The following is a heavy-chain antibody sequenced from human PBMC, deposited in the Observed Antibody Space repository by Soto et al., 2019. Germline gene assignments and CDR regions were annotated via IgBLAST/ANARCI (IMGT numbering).Heavy chain of an antibody. Sequence: GGSLRLSCAASGFTFSSYAMHWVRQAPGKGLEWVAVISYDRGNKYYADSVKGRFTISRDNAKNSLYLQMNSLRAEDTALYYCAKDMRYSSSGGAFDIWGQGTMVTVSS. CDR3: AKDMRYSSSGGAFDI. J-gene: IGHJ3*02. D-gene: IGHD6-13*01. V-gene: IGHV3-30*04. CDR2: ISYDRGNK. CDR1: GFTFSSYA.